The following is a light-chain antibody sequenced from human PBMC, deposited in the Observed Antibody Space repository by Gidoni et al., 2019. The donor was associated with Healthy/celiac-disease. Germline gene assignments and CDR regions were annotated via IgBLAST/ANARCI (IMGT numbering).Light chain of an antibody. Sequence: SYELTQPPSVSVSPGQTASITCSGDKLGDKYACWYQQKPVQCPGLGIYQENKRPSGIPERFSGSNSGNTATLTSSGPQAMDEADYYCRAWDSSTVFGGGTKLTVL. J-gene: IGLJ2*01. CDR3: RAWDSSTV. CDR2: QEN. CDR1: KLGDKY. V-gene: IGLV3-1*01.